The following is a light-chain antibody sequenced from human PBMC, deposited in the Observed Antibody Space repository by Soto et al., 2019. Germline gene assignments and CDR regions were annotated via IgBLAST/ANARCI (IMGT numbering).Light chain of an antibody. CDR2: RNN. V-gene: IGLV1-47*01. J-gene: IGLJ2*01. CDR1: SSNIGSNY. Sequence: QSVLTQPPSASGTPGQRVTISCSGSSSNIGSNYVYWYQQLPGTAPKLLIYRNNQRPSGVPDRFSGSKSGTSASLAISGLRSEDDVDYYCAAWDDSLSGVVFGGGTKLTVL. CDR3: AAWDDSLSGVV.